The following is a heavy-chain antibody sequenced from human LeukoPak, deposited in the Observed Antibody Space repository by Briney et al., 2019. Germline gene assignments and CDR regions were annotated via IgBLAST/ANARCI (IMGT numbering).Heavy chain of an antibody. CDR2: INTDGSST. D-gene: IGHD5-18*01. CDR3: ARVGYSYGYDY. J-gene: IGHJ4*02. V-gene: IGHV3-74*01. Sequence: GGSLRLSCAASGFTFSDYYMSWVRQAPGKGLLWVSRINTDGSSTTYADSVKGRFTISRDNAKNTLYLQMNSLRAEDTAVYYCARVGYSYGYDYWGQGTLVTVSS. CDR1: GFTFSDYY.